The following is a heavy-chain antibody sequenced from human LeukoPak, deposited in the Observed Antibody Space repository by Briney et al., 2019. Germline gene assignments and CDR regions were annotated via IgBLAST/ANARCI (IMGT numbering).Heavy chain of an antibody. CDR3: AKRNSGWYGAGDY. V-gene: IGHV3-23*01. J-gene: IGHJ4*02. CDR1: GFTFSGYA. CDR2: LSGSGGST. D-gene: IGHD6-19*01. Sequence: GGSLRLSCAASGFTFSGYAMSWVRQAPGKGLGWVSALSGSGGSTYYADSVKGRFTISRDNSKNTLYLQMNRLRAEDTAVYYCAKRNSGWYGAGDYWGQGTLVTVSS.